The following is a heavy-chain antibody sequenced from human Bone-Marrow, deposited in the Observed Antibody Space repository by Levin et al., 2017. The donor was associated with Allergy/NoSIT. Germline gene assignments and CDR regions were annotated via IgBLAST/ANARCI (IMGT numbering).Heavy chain of an antibody. CDR1: GFTFSNYW. V-gene: IGHV3-7*01. Sequence: GESLKISCAASGFTFSNYWMAWVRQTPGKRLEWVANINPDGSLKFYVDSVKGRFTISRDNTRNSLYLQITYLRGEDTAVYYCARDDPVTYGTVWDLFDTWGQGALVTVSS. J-gene: IGHJ4*02. CDR2: INPDGSLK. D-gene: IGHD3-16*01. CDR3: ARDDPVTYGTVWDLFDT.